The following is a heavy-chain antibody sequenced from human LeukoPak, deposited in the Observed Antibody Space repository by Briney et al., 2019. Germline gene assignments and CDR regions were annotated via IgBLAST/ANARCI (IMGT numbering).Heavy chain of an antibody. CDR3: ARVGSSGWYFDY. D-gene: IGHD6-19*01. CDR2: IYYIGST. V-gene: IGHV4-59*01. J-gene: IGHJ4*02. Sequence: TSETLSLTCTVSGGSISSYYWTWIRQPPGKGLEWIGYIYYIGSTNYNPSLKSRVTISLDTSKNQFSLKVSSVTAADTAVYYCARVGSSGWYFDYWGQGTLVTVSS. CDR1: GGSISSYY.